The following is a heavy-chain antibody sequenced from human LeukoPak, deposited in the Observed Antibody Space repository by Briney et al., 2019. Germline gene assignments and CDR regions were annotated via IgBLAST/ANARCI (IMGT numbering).Heavy chain of an antibody. CDR3: ARGYSGSYYYGMDV. Sequence: GASVKVSCKASGGTFSSYAISWVRQAPGQGLEWMGRIIPILGIANYAQKFQGRVTITADKSTSTAYMELSSLRSEDTAVYYCARGYSGSYYYGMDVWGQGTTATVSS. D-gene: IGHD5-12*01. V-gene: IGHV1-69*04. CDR1: GGTFSSYA. J-gene: IGHJ6*02. CDR2: IIPILGIA.